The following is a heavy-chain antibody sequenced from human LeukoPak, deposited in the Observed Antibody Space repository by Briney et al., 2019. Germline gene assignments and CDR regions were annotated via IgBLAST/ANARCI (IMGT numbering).Heavy chain of an antibody. V-gene: IGHV3-43D*03. CDR1: GFTFDDYA. Sequence: GGSLRLSCAASGFTFDDYAMHWVRQVPGNGLEWVSLISWDGRDIFYADSVKGRFTISRDNNKNSLYLQMNSLRPEDTAVYYCAKSGIGLLWFGELLDWGQGTLVTVSS. J-gene: IGHJ4*02. CDR3: AKSGIGLLWFGELLD. D-gene: IGHD3-10*01. CDR2: ISWDGRDI.